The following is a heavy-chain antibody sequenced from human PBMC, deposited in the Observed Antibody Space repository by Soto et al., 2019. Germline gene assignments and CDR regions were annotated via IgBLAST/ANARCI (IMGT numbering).Heavy chain of an antibody. Sequence: GGSMRLSCAASGFTVSSNYMSWVRQAPVKGLEWVSVTYSGGITYYADSVKGRFTISRDNSKNTLYLQMNSLRAEDTAVYYCARSPYYDSSGPFDYWGQGTLVAVSS. CDR2: TYSGGIT. J-gene: IGHJ4*02. D-gene: IGHD3-22*01. V-gene: IGHV3-53*01. CDR3: ARSPYYDSSGPFDY. CDR1: GFTVSSNY.